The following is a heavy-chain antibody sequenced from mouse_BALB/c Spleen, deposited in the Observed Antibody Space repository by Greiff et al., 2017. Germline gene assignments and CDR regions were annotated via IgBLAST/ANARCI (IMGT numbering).Heavy chain of an antibody. Sequence: EVKLVESGGDLVKPGGSLKLSCAASGFTFSSYGMSWVRQTPDKRLEWVATISSGGSYTYYPDSVKGRFTISRDNAKNTLYLQMSSLKSEDTAMYYCARRDRAYWGQGTLVTVSA. CDR3: ARRDRAY. CDR2: ISSGGSYT. CDR1: GFTFSSYG. V-gene: IGHV5-6*02. J-gene: IGHJ3*01.